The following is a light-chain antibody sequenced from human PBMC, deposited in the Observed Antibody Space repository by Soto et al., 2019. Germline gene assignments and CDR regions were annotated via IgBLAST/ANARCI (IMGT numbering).Light chain of an antibody. Sequence: EIVMTQSPATLSVSPGERATLXXRASQSVSSNLAWYQQKPGQAPRLLXYGASTRATGIPARFSGSGSGTEFTLTISSLQSEDFAVYYCQQYNNWPPITFGQGTRLGIK. V-gene: IGKV3-15*01. CDR3: QQYNNWPPIT. CDR2: GAS. CDR1: QSVSSN. J-gene: IGKJ5*01.